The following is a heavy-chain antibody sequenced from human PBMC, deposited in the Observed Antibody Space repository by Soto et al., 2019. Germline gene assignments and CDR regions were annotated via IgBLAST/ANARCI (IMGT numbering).Heavy chain of an antibody. CDR3: ARDGARITVFGVVYYFDY. J-gene: IGHJ4*02. CDR1: GYTFSSHA. CDR2: INAGNGNT. D-gene: IGHD3-3*01. V-gene: IGHV1-3*01. Sequence: GSVKVSCKASGYTFSSHAMHWVRQAPVQRLEWMGWINAGNGNTKYSQNFQGRVAITRDTSASTAYMELRSLRSEDTAVYYCARDGARITVFGVVYYFDYWGQGTLVTAPQ.